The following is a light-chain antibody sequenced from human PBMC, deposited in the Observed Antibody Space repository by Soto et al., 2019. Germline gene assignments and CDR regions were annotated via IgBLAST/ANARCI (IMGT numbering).Light chain of an antibody. J-gene: IGKJ2*01. CDR2: GSS. V-gene: IGKV3-20*01. CDR1: QSVNNNY. CDR3: QQYGSSPPYT. Sequence: EVVLTQSPGTLSLSPGERATLSCRASQSVNNNYVAWYQQKPGQAPRLLIFGSSDRATGIPDTFSSSGSGTDFTLTISRLEPEDFAVYYCQQYGSSPPYTFGQGTKLEIK.